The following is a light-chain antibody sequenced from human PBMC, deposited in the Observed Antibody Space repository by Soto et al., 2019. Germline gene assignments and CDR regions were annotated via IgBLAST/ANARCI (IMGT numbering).Light chain of an antibody. CDR2: EIS. CDR3: SSYASSNNFVI. Sequence: QSALTQPPSASGSPGQSVTISCTGTSSDVGGYKYVSWYQQHPGKAPKLIIYEISNRPSGVPDRFSGSKSGNTASLTVSGLQTEEEADYYCSSYASSNNFVIFGGGTKLTVL. CDR1: SSDVGGYKY. V-gene: IGLV2-8*01. J-gene: IGLJ2*01.